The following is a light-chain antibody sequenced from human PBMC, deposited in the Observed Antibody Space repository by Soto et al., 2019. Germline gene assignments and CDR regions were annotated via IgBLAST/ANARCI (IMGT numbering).Light chain of an antibody. CDR3: QKLNSYPLT. J-gene: IGKJ4*01. CDR1: QGISSY. Sequence: DIQLTQSPSFLCASVGDLFTIPCLASQGISSYLAWYQQKPGKAPKLLIYAASTLQSGVPSRFSGSGSGTEFTLTISSLQPEDFATYYCQKLNSYPLTCGGGTKGAIK. V-gene: IGKV1-9*01. CDR2: AAS.